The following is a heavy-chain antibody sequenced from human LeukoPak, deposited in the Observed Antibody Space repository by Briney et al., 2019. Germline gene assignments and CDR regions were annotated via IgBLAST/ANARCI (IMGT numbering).Heavy chain of an antibody. CDR1: GGSINYYY. CDR2: IYYSGGT. J-gene: IGHJ3*02. Sequence: SETLSLTCTVSGGSINYYYWMWIRQPPGKGLEWIGYIYYSGGTHYNPSLKSRVTMLVDTSKNQFSLKLTAVTAADTAMYYCARSDYHNSGSHTVFDAFDIWGQGTRVTVSS. V-gene: IGHV4-59*01. CDR3: ARSDYHNSGSHTVFDAFDI. D-gene: IGHD3-10*01.